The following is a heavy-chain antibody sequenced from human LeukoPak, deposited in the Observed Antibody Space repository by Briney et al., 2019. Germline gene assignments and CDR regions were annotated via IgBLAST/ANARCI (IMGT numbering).Heavy chain of an antibody. CDR3: ARGPLQYDYVWGSYRYTGSEVYAFDI. Sequence: ASVKVSCKVSGYTLTELSMHWVRQAPGKGLEWMGGFDPEDGETIYAQKFQGRVTMTEDTSTDTAYMELSSLRSEDTAVYYCARGPLQYDYVWGSYRYTGSEVYAFDIWGQGTMVTVSS. J-gene: IGHJ3*02. CDR2: FDPEDGET. CDR1: GYTLTELS. D-gene: IGHD3-16*02. V-gene: IGHV1-24*01.